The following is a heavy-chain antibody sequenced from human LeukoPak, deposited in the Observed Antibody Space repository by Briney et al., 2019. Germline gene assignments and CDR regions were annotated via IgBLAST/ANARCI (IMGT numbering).Heavy chain of an antibody. CDR3: AREVRYSGYDWALDWFDP. CDR1: GGSISSSSYY. V-gene: IGHV4-39*07. CDR2: IYHSGST. D-gene: IGHD5-12*01. J-gene: IGHJ5*02. Sequence: SETLSLTCTVSGGSISSSSYYWGWVRQPPGKGQEWIGSIYHSGSTNYNPSLKSRVTISVDTSKNQFSLKLSSVTAADTAVYYCAREVRYSGYDWALDWFDPWSQGTLVTVSS.